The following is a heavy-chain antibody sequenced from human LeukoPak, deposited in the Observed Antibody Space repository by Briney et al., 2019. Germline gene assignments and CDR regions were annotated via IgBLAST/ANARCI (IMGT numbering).Heavy chain of an antibody. J-gene: IGHJ5*02. Sequence: SQTLSLTCSVSGGSISGGSYYWRWIRRPAAGGLEWLGRIYTKGSTDYNPSLKSRVTITVDTSENQFSLKLTSVTAADTAVYYCAREGLNMVRGVIPKEAWGWFDPWGQGTLVTVSS. D-gene: IGHD3-10*01. V-gene: IGHV4-61*02. CDR1: GGSISGGSYY. CDR2: IYTKGST. CDR3: AREGLNMVRGVIPKEAWGWFDP.